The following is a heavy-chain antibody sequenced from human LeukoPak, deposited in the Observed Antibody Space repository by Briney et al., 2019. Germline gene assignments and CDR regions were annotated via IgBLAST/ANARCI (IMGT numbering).Heavy chain of an antibody. J-gene: IGHJ4*02. D-gene: IGHD4-11*01. V-gene: IGHV3-49*04. CDR1: GFIFADYA. CDR2: IRSNTYGGTT. Sequence: GRSLRLSCTASGFIFADYAMSWVRQAPGKGLEWVSFIRSNTYGGTTEYAASVKGRFTISRDDSKSIAYLQMNSLKTEDTAMYYCTRGDYSDYLDYSGEGTLVTVSS. CDR3: TRGDYSDYLDY.